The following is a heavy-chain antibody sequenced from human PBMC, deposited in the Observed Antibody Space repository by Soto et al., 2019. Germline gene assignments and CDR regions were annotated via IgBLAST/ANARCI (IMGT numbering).Heavy chain of an antibody. CDR2: INSSGTTT. J-gene: IGHJ5*02. CDR1: GFNFNDYY. CDR3: SRDAWGGP. V-gene: IGHV3-11*01. Sequence: QVPLVESGGGLVKPGGSLTLSCAASGFNFNDYYMSWIRQAPGKGLEWVSDINSSGTTTHYADSVKGRFTISRDNTKKSLFLHMSSLRVDDTAIYYCSRDAWGGPSGQGALVTVSS. D-gene: IGHD3-10*01.